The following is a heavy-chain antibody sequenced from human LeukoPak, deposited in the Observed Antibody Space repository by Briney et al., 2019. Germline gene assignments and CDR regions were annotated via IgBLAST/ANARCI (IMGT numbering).Heavy chain of an antibody. V-gene: IGHV1-8*01. CDR1: GYTFTSYD. CDR2: MNPNSGNT. Sequence: ASVKVSCKASGYTFTSYDINWVRQATGQGLEWMGWMNPNSGNTGYAQKFQGRVTMTRNTSISTAYMELSSLRSEDTAVYYCARGFLDYDSSDYAFSYYWGQGTLVTVSS. J-gene: IGHJ4*02. CDR3: ARGFLDYDSSDYAFSYY. D-gene: IGHD3-22*01.